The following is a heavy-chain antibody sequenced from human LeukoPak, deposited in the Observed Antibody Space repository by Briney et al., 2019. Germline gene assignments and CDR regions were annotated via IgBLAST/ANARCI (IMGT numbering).Heavy chain of an antibody. CDR2: ISWNSGSI. CDR3: ARGAGSYSYDAFDI. J-gene: IGHJ3*02. CDR1: GFTFDDYA. D-gene: IGHD3-10*01. V-gene: IGHV3-9*01. Sequence: GGSLRLSCAASGFTFDDYAMHWVRQAPGKGLEWVSGISWNSGSIGYADSVKGRFTISRDNAKNSLYLQMNSLRAEDTALYYCARGAGSYSYDAFDIWGQGTMVTVSS.